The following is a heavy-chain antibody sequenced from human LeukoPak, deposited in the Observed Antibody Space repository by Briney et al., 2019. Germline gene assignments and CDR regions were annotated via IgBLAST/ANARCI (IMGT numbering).Heavy chain of an antibody. CDR3: ASSPGMVRGVRKNCYFDY. J-gene: IGHJ4*02. V-gene: IGHV4-39*07. CDR1: GGSISSTIYY. Sequence: PSETLSLTCTVSGGSISSTIYYWGWIRQPPGKGLEWIGSIYYSGSTYYNPSLKSRVTISVDTSKNQFSLKLSSVTAADTAVYYCASSPGMVRGVRKNCYFDYWGQGTLVTVSS. CDR2: IYYSGST. D-gene: IGHD3-10*01.